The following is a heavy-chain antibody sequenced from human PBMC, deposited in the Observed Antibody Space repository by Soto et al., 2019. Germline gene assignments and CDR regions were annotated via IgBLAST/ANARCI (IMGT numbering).Heavy chain of an antibody. D-gene: IGHD2-2*01. CDR1: GYSFTSYW. J-gene: IGHJ5*02. V-gene: IGHV5-51*01. CDR2: IYPGDSDT. Sequence: GESLKISCKGSGYSFTSYWIGWVRQMPGKGLEWMGIIYPGDSDTRYSPSFQGQVTISADKSISTAYLQWSSLKASDTAMYYCARQFVYCSSTSCYGPQWWFDPWGQGTLVTVSS. CDR3: ARQFVYCSSTSCYGPQWWFDP.